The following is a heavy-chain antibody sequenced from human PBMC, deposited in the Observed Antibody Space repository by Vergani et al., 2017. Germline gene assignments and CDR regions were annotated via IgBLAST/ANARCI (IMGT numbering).Heavy chain of an antibody. CDR3: ARDTPYSSSWYDYYYYMDV. CDR2: ISSSGSTI. CDR1: GFTFSSYE. D-gene: IGHD6-13*01. Sequence: EVQLVESGGGLVQPGGSLRLSCAASGFTFSSYEMNWVRQAPGKGLEWVSYISSSGSTIYYAASVKGRFTISRDNAKNSLYLQMNSLRAEDTAVYYCARDTPYSSSWYDYYYYMDVWGKGTTVTVSS. J-gene: IGHJ6*03. V-gene: IGHV3-48*03.